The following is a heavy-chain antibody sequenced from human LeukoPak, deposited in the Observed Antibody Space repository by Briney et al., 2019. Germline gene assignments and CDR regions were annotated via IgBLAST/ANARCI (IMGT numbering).Heavy chain of an antibody. J-gene: IGHJ3*02. CDR3: ARDRGYYYDSSGYSDAFDI. CDR1: GYTFTSYY. V-gene: IGHV1-46*01. D-gene: IGHD3-22*01. CDR2: INPSGGST. Sequence: ASVKVSCKASGYTFTSYYMHWVRQAPGQGLEWMGIINPSGGSTSYAQKFQGRVTMTRDTSTSTVYMELSRLRSDDTAVYYCARDRGYYYDSSGYSDAFDIWGQGTMVTVSP.